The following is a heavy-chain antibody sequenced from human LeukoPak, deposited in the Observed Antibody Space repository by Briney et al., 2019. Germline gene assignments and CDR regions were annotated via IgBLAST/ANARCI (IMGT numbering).Heavy chain of an antibody. J-gene: IGHJ5*02. CDR2: INHSGST. Sequence: PSEILSLTCAVHGGSFSGYYWSWIRQPPGKGLEWIGEINHSGSTNYNPSLKSRVTISVDTSKNQFSLKLSSVTAADTAVYYCARLDWFDPWGQGTLVTVSS. V-gene: IGHV4-34*01. CDR3: ARLDWFDP. CDR1: GGSFSGYY.